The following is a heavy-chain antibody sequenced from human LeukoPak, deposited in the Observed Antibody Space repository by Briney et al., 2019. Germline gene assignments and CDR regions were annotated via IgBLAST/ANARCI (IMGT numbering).Heavy chain of an antibody. CDR2: IIPIFGTA. CDR3: ARAQDGYNYVFDL. V-gene: IGHV1-69*01. D-gene: IGHD5-24*01. J-gene: IGHJ2*01. Sequence: SVKVSCKASGGTFSSYAISWVRQAPGQGLEWMGGIIPIFGTANYAQQFQGRVTITADESTSTAYMELSSLRSEDTAVYYCARAQDGYNYVFDLWGRGTLVTVSS. CDR1: GGTFSSYA.